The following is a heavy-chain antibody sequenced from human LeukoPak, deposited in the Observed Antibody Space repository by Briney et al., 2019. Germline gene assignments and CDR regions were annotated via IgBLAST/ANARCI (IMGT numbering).Heavy chain of an antibody. Sequence: GASVKVSCKASGYTFTDHFMHWVRQAPGQGLEWMGWINPNNGGTNYAQKFQGRVTMTRDTSISTAYMELSRLRSDDTAVYYCARGGQYCSTTSCLGSADYWGQGTLVTVSS. J-gene: IGHJ4*02. CDR3: ARGGQYCSTTSCLGSADY. CDR2: INPNNGGT. V-gene: IGHV1-2*02. D-gene: IGHD2-2*01. CDR1: GYTFTDHF.